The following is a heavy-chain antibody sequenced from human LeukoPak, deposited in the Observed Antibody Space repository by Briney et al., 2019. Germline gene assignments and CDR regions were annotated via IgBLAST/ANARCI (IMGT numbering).Heavy chain of an antibody. CDR3: ARDPYSRGFFDH. CDR2: IYHSGST. J-gene: IGHJ4*02. V-gene: IGHV4-4*02. Sequence: SGTLSLTCAVSGGSISSNDWWSWVRQPPGKGLEWIGEIYHSGSTNYNPSLKSRITISVDTSKNQFSLKLSSVTAADTAVYYCARDPYSRGFFDHWGQGTLVTVSS. D-gene: IGHD6-19*01. CDR1: GGSISSNDW.